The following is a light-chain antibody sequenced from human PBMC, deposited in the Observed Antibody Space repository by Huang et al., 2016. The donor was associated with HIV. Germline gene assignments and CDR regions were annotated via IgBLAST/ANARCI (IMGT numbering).Light chain of an antibody. Sequence: DIQMTQSPSSLSASVGDRVTITCRATQSVTKYLNWYQQKPGKAPNRLIYGASSLQTGVPSRFSGSGSGTDFTLTISSPQPEDFATYYCQQSSSPPPTFGPGTKVDIK. V-gene: IGKV1-39*01. CDR2: GAS. CDR3: QQSSSPPPT. CDR1: QSVTKY. J-gene: IGKJ3*01.